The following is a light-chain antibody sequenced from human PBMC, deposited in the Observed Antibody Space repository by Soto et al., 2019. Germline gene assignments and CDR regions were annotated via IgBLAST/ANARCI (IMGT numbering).Light chain of an antibody. CDR3: QQSYSRSWT. J-gene: IGKJ1*01. V-gene: IGKV1-39*01. CDR2: AAS. Sequence: DIQMTQSPSSLSASVGDRVTITCRASQTISSHLNWYQKKPGKAPKLLIYAASNLQSGVPSRFSGSGSGTDFSLTISSLQPEDFATYYCQQSYSRSWTFGQGTKVEIK. CDR1: QTISSH.